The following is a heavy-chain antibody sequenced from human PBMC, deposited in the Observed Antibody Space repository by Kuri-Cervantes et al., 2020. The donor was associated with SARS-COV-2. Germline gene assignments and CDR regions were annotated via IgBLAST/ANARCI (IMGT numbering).Heavy chain of an antibody. CDR2: IKPDGSEK. D-gene: IGHD2-21*01. V-gene: IGHV3-7*01. CDR3: AREIEGFDI. Sequence: GESLKISCAASGFTFRSYWMSWVRQAPGKGLEWVANIKPDGSEKNYVDSVKGRFTISRDNAKNSLYLQTNSLRVEDTAVYYCAREIEGFDIWGQGTMVTVSS. CDR1: GFTFRSYW. J-gene: IGHJ3*02.